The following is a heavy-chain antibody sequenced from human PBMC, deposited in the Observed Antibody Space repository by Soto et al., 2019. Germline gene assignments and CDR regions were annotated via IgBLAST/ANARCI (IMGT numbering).Heavy chain of an antibody. CDR3: AKDRGDGAY. CDR1: GFSFSTYA. CDR2: ISARGDII. D-gene: IGHD3-10*01. V-gene: IGHV3-23*01. J-gene: IGHJ4*02. Sequence: EVQLLESGGGLIQPGGSRRLSCAASGFSFSTYAMSWVRQAPGKGLEWVSTISARGDIIYYADSVKGRFTISRDNSRNTLDLPMKSLRAEDTAIYYCAKDRGDGAYWGRGTLVTVSS.